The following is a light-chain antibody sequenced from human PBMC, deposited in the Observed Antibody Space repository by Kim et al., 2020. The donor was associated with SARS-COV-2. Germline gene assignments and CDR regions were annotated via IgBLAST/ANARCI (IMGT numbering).Light chain of an antibody. J-gene: IGKJ2*01. Sequence: DVLMTQSPLSLTVTPGEPASISCRSSQSLLHRNGYNHLDWYLQKPGQSPQLLIYLGSYRASGVPDRFSGSGSGTDFTLKISRVEAEDVGVYYCMQALQTPPYTFGQGTKLEI. CDR3: MQALQTPPYT. CDR2: LGS. V-gene: IGKV2-28*01. CDR1: QSLLHRNGYNH.